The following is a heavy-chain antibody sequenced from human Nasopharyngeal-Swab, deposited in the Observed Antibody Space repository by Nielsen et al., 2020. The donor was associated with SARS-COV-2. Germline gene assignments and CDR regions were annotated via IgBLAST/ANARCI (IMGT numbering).Heavy chain of an antibody. D-gene: IGHD2-2*01. CDR3: ARTEGYCSSTSCYPWWYFDL. Sequence: SVKVSCKASGGTFSSYAISWVRQAPGQGLEWMGGIIPIFGTANYAQKFQGRVTITADESTSTAYMELRSLRSEDTAVYYCARTEGYCSSTSCYPWWYFDLWGRGTLVTVSS. J-gene: IGHJ2*01. V-gene: IGHV1-69*13. CDR2: IIPIFGTA. CDR1: GGTFSSYA.